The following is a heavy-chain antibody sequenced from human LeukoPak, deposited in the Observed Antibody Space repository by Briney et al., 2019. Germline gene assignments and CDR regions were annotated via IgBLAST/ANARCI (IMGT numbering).Heavy chain of an antibody. CDR1: GFIFSSYA. CDR2: ISGSGGST. CDR3: AKDNLLGGPTGR. Sequence: PGGSLRLSCAASGFIFSSYAMSWVRQAPGKGLEWVSTISGSGGSTYYADSVKGRFTISRDNSKNTVYLQMNSLRAEDTAVYYCAKDNLLGGPTGRWGQGTLVTVSS. V-gene: IGHV3-23*01. J-gene: IGHJ4*02. D-gene: IGHD3-3*01.